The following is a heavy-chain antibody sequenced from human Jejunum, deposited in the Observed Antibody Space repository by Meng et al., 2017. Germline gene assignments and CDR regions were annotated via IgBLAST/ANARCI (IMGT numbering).Heavy chain of an antibody. CDR3: VKALGYTYGYYF. J-gene: IGHJ4*02. CDR1: RFTFSDSY. Sequence: QLVESVGDLLKPVESLSIYCAASRFTFSDSYISWIRHAAGKGLGCVSYISSSGTTIYYADSVKGRFTISRDNAKYSLYLQLTSLGAEDTAIYYCVKALGYTYGYYFWGQGTLVTVSS. D-gene: IGHD5-18*01. V-gene: IGHV3-11*01. CDR2: ISSSGTTI.